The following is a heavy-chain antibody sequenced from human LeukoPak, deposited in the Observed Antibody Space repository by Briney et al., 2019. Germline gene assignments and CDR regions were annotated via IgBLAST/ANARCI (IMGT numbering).Heavy chain of an antibody. CDR2: FDPEDGET. D-gene: IGHD3-9*01. CDR3: ATVTGVEGRYFDY. CDR1: GYTLTELS. V-gene: IGHV1-24*01. Sequence: ASVKVSCKVSGYTLTELSMHWVRQAPGKGLGWMGGFDPEDGETIYAQKFQGRVTMTEDTSTDTAYMELSSLRSEDTAVYYCATVTGVEGRYFDYWGREPWSPSPQ. J-gene: IGHJ4*02.